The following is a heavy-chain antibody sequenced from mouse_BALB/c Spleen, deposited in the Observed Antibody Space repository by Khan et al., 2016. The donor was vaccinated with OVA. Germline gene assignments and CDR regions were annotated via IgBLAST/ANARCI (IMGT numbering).Heavy chain of an antibody. J-gene: IGHJ3*01. V-gene: IGHV5-6*01. Sequence: EVKLVESGGDFVRPGGSLKLSCAASGFTFSTYGMSWVRQTPDKRLEWVATINTGGAYTYYPDSVTGRFTISRDNAKNTLYLQLSSLKSEDTAIYYCARLAYYYNSEGFAYWGQGTLVTVSA. CDR2: INTGGAYT. CDR1: GFTFSTYG. CDR3: ARLAYYYNSEGFAY. D-gene: IGHD1-1*01.